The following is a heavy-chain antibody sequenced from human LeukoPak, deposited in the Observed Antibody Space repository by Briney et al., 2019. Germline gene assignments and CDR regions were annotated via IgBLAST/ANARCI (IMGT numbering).Heavy chain of an antibody. CDR3: ARGFTMKEFDY. J-gene: IGHJ4*02. CDR2: INHSGST. CDR1: GGSFSDYY. D-gene: IGHD3-22*01. Sequence: SETLSLSCAVYGGSFSDYYWSWIRQPPGKGLEWIGEINHSGSTNYNPSLKSRVTMSVDTSKNQFSLKLSSVTAADTAVYYCARGFTMKEFDYWGQGTLVTVSS. V-gene: IGHV4-34*01.